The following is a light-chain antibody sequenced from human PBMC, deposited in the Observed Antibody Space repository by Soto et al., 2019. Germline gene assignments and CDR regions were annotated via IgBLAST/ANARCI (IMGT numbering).Light chain of an antibody. CDR1: QSVSSSY. Sequence: EIVLTQSPGTLSLSPGERATLSCRASQSVSSSYLAWYQQKPGQAPRLLIYGASSRATGIPDRFSGSGSGTDFTLTISRLEPEDFAVYYWQQYGSPLFGQGTKLEIK. CDR2: GAS. V-gene: IGKV3-20*01. J-gene: IGKJ2*01. CDR3: QQYGSPL.